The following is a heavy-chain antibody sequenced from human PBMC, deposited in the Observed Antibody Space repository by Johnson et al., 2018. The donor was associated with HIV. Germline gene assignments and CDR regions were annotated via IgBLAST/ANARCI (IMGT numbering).Heavy chain of an antibody. CDR2: ITWNGGTT. CDR1: GFSFDDYG. V-gene: IGHV3-20*04. Sequence: VQLVESGGGVVRPGGSLRLSCAASGFSFDDYGMRWVRQTPGKGLEWVSGITWNGGTTTYADSVKGRFTISRDNAKNSLYLQMNSLRAEDTAVYYCARGVGSGWYIEIGDDAFDIWGQGTMVTVSS. CDR3: ARGVGSGWYIEIGDDAFDI. J-gene: IGHJ3*02. D-gene: IGHD6-19*01.